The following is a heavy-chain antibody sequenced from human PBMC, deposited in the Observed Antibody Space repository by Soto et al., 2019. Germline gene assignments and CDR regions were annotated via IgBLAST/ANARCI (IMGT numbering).Heavy chain of an antibody. CDR1: GYTFTRYA. CDR3: ARDWGRWYFDL. CDR2: INTGSGDT. D-gene: IGHD7-27*01. Sequence: QVQLVQSGAQVKKPGASVKVSCKASGYTFTRYAMHWVRQAPGQRLEWMGWINTGSGDTKYSQNFQGRVTITRDTSATTAYMVLSSLRSDDTAVYYCARDWGRWYFDLRGRGTLVTVSS. J-gene: IGHJ2*01. V-gene: IGHV1-3*04.